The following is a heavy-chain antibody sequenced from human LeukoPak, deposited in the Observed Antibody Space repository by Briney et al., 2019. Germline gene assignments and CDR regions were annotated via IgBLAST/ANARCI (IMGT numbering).Heavy chain of an antibody. D-gene: IGHD6-13*01. CDR3: ARGSSSRHRSLIDY. V-gene: IGHV4-34*01. CDR1: GGSFSGYY. J-gene: IGHJ4*02. Sequence: SETLSLTCAVYGGSFSGYYWSWIRQPPGKGLEWIGEINHSGSTNYNPSLKSRVTISVDTSKNQFSLKLSSVTAADTAVYYCARGSSSRHRSLIDYWGQGTLVTVSS. CDR2: INHSGST.